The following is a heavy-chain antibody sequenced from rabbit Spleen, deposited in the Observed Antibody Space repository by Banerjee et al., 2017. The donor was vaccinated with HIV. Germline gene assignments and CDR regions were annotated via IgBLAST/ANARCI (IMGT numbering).Heavy chain of an antibody. J-gene: IGHJ4*01. CDR1: GFPFSSDYD. CDR2: IGTGSRDIT. D-gene: IGHD5-1*01. V-gene: IGHV1S45*01. Sequence: QEQLVESGGGLVQPGASLTLTCTASGFPFSSDYDMCWVRQAPGKGLEWIACIGTGSRDITHYASWAKGRFTISKTSSTTMTLQMTSLTAADTATYFCAREDGVAFGGFGLWGPGTLVTVS. CDR3: AREDGVAFGGFGL.